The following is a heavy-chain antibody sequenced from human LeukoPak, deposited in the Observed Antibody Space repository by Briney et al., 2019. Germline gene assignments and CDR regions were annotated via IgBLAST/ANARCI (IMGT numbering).Heavy chain of an antibody. Sequence: GGSLRLSCAASGFTFSSYAMHWVRQAPGKGLEWVAVISYDGSNKYYADSVKGRFTISRDNSKNTLYLQMNSLRAEDTAVYYCAKDDRYGDSGPFDYWGQGTLVTVSS. CDR3: AKDDRYGDSGPFDY. CDR1: GFTFSSYA. J-gene: IGHJ4*02. D-gene: IGHD4-17*01. V-gene: IGHV3-30*04. CDR2: ISYDGSNK.